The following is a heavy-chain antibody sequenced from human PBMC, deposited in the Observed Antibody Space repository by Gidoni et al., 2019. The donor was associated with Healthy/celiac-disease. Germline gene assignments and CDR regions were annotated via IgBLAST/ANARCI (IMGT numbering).Heavy chain of an antibody. CDR1: GYTFTSYD. CDR2: MNPNSGNT. D-gene: IGHD5-12*01. V-gene: IGHV1-8*01. Sequence: QVQLVQSGAEVKKPGASVKVSCKASGYTFTSYDINWVRQATGQGLEWMGWMNPNSGNTGYAQKFQGRVTMTRNTSISTAYMELSSLRSEDTAVYYCARGNPRWLQSKSAYYYGMDVWGQGTTVTVSS. CDR3: ARGNPRWLQSKSAYYYGMDV. J-gene: IGHJ6*02.